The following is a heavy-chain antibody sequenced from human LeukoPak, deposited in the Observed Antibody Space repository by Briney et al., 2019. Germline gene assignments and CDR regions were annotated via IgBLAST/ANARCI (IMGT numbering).Heavy chain of an antibody. V-gene: IGHV3-30*02. CDR2: IRYDGSNK. D-gene: IGHD3-10*01. CDR3: AKGPSGSGTYYYYYMDV. J-gene: IGHJ6*03. CDR1: GFTFSSYG. Sequence: GGSLRLSCAASGFTFSSYGMHWVRQAPGKGLEWVAFIRYDGSNKYYADSVKGRFTISRDNSKNTLYLQMNSLRAEDTAVYYCAKGPSGSGTYYYYYMDVWGKGTTVTISS.